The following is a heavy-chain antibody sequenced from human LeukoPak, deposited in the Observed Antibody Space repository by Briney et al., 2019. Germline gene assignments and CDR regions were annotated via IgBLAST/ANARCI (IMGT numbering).Heavy chain of an antibody. Sequence: SGGSLRLSCAASGFTFSSYAMSWVRQAPGKGLEWVSVISGSGGSTCYADSVKGRFTISRDSSKNTLYLQMNSLRVDDTAVYYCAKAKWGDYGMDVWGQGTAVTVSS. CDR2: ISGSGGST. J-gene: IGHJ6*02. D-gene: IGHD7-27*01. CDR3: AKAKWGDYGMDV. CDR1: GFTFSSYA. V-gene: IGHV3-23*01.